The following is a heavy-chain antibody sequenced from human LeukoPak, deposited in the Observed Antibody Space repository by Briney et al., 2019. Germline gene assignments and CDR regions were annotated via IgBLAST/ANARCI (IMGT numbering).Heavy chain of an antibody. J-gene: IGHJ4*02. Sequence: SETLSLTCTVSGGSVSSGSYYWSWIRQPPGKGLEWIGYIYYSGGTNYNPSLKSRVTISVDTSKNHFSLKLSSVTAADTAVYYCARRRYHDYWGQGTLVTVSS. CDR3: ARRRYHDY. D-gene: IGHD3-9*01. V-gene: IGHV4-61*03. CDR1: GGSVSSGSYY. CDR2: IYYSGGT.